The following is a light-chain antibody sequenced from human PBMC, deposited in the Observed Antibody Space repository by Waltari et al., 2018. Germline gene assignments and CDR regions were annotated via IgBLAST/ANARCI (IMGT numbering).Light chain of an antibody. CDR3: AAWDDSLHGHWV. J-gene: IGLJ3*02. V-gene: IGLV1-44*01. CDR2: RSD. Sequence: QSVLTQPPSASGTPGQRVTISCSGSTSNTGSNFVNWYQQFPGKAPKLLIYRSDQRPSGVPDRFSGSKSGTSASLAISGLQSEDEADYYCAAWDDSLHGHWVFGGGTKVTVL. CDR1: TSNTGSNF.